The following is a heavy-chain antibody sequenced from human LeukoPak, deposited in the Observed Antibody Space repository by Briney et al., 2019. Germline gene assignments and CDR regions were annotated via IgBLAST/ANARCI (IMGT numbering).Heavy chain of an antibody. V-gene: IGHV3-7*01. J-gene: IGHJ4*02. CDR3: VARGGWARFDY. CDR1: GITFSKYW. CDR2: IRHDASQI. Sequence: GGSLRLSCADSGITFSKYWMSWVRQTPGKGLEWVASIRHDASQIYYVDSVKGRFTISRDNARNSLYLQMSSLRAEDTGVYYCVARGGWARFDYWGQGTLVTVSS. D-gene: IGHD6-19*01.